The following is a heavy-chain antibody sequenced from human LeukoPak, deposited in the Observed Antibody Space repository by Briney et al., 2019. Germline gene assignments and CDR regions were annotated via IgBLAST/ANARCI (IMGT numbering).Heavy chain of an antibody. CDR3: ASGTVTHDFDY. D-gene: IGHD4-11*01. CDR1: GGSFSGYY. V-gene: IGHV4-34*01. Sequence: PSETLSLTCAVYGGSFSGYYWSWIRQPPGKGLEWIGEINHSGSTNYNPSLKSRVTISVDTSKNQFSLKLSSVTAADTAVYYCASGTVTHDFDYWGQGTLVTVSS. J-gene: IGHJ4*02. CDR2: INHSGST.